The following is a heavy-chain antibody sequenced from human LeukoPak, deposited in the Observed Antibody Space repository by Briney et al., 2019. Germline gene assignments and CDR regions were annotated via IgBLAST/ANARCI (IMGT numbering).Heavy chain of an antibody. D-gene: IGHD5-12*01. CDR2: IYYSGST. Sequence: KSSETLSLTCTVSGGSMSSYYWSWIRQPPGKGLQWIGHIYYSGSTKYNTSLKSRVTISVDTSKNQFSLKLSSVTPADTAVYYCARVRYSGYGDFDYWGQGTLVTVSS. J-gene: IGHJ4*02. CDR3: ARVRYSGYGDFDY. CDR1: GGSMSSYY. V-gene: IGHV4-59*01.